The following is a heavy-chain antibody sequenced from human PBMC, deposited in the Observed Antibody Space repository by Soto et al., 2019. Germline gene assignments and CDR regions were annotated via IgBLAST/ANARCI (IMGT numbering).Heavy chain of an antibody. V-gene: IGHV1-46*01. CDR1: GYTFTSYY. CDR2: INPSGGST. CDR3: VRYAGGVWSGSGMDV. J-gene: IGHJ6*02. D-gene: IGHD3-3*01. Sequence: GASVNVSCKASGYTFTSYYMHWVRQAPGQGLEWMGIINPSGGSTSYAQKFQGRVTMTRDTSTSTVYMELSSLRSEDTAVYYCVRYAGGVWSGSGMDVWGQGTTVTVSS.